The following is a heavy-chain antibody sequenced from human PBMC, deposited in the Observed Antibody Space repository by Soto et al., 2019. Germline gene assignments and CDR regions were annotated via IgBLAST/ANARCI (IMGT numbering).Heavy chain of an antibody. CDR2: ISAYNGNT. CDR1: GYTFTSYG. Sequence: ASVKVSCKASGYTFTSYGISWVRQAPGQGLEWMGWISAYNGNTNYAQKLQGRVTMTTDTSTSTAYMELRSLRSDDTAVYYCARVTRADSRSSGFYGMDVWGQGTTVTVSS. V-gene: IGHV1-18*01. D-gene: IGHD6-6*01. J-gene: IGHJ6*02. CDR3: ARVTRADSRSSGFYGMDV.